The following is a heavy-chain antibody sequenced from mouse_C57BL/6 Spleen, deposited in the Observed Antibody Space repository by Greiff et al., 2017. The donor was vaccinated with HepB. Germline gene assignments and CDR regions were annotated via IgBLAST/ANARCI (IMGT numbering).Heavy chain of an antibody. V-gene: IGHV1-52*01. CDR2: IDPSDSET. CDR1: GYTFTSYW. J-gene: IGHJ4*01. Sequence: LQQPGAELVRPGSSVKLSCKASGYTFTSYWMHWVKQRPIQGLEWIGNIDPSDSETHYNQKFKDKATLTVDKSSSTAYMQLSSLTSEDSAVYYCARGKGGAMDYWGQGTSVTVSS. CDR3: ARGKGGAMDY.